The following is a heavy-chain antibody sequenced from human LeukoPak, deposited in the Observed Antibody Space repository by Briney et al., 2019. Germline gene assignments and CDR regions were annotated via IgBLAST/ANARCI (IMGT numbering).Heavy chain of an antibody. D-gene: IGHD6-6*01. CDR3: ARGGYIAARPIYYYYMDV. J-gene: IGHJ6*03. Sequence: VSVKVSCKASGYTFTSYGISWVRQAPGQGLEWMGWISAYNGNTNYAQKLQGRVTMTTDTSTSTAYMELRSLRSDDTAVYYCARGGYIAARPIYYYYMDVWGKGTTVTVSS. CDR2: ISAYNGNT. V-gene: IGHV1-18*01. CDR1: GYTFTSYG.